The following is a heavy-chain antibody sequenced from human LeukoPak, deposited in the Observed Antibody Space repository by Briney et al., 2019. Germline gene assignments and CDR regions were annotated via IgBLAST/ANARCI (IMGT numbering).Heavy chain of an antibody. CDR1: GFSFSDYG. CDR2: IWYDGSQK. CDR3: ARGAYYSSTWYAFDP. V-gene: IGHV3-33*01. Sequence: GGSLRLSCAASGFSFSDYGMHWVRQAPGKELEWVGAIWYDGSQKNYGDSAKGRFTISRDNPKDKLYLQMDSLRAEDTAVYYCARGAYYSSTWYAFDPWGQGTLVTVSS. J-gene: IGHJ5*02. D-gene: IGHD6-13*01.